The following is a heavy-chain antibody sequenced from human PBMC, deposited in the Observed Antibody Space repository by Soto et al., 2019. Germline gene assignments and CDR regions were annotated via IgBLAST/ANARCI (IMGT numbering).Heavy chain of an antibody. D-gene: IGHD3-10*01. J-gene: IGHJ6*02. CDR2: ISGTDSHT. V-gene: IGHV3-23*01. CDR3: ARDRRGDYGMDV. CDR1: GFTFSSYA. Sequence: PGGSLRLSCAASGFTFSSYAMSWVRQAPGKGLEWVSVISGTDSHTYYADSVKGRFTISRDNSKNTLYLQMNSLRAEDTAVYYCARDRRGDYGMDVWGQGTTVTVSS.